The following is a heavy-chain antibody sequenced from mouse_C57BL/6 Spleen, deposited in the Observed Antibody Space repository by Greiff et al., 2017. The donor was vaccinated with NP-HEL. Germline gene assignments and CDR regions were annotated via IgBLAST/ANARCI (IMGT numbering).Heavy chain of an antibody. CDR1: GYTFTGYW. CDR2: ILPGSGST. D-gene: IGHD2-1*01. CDR3: ARREGIYYGNFYYFDY. V-gene: IGHV1-9*01. Sequence: QVQLKESGAELMKPGASVKLSCKATGYTFTGYWIEWVKQRPGHGLEWIGEILPGSGSTNYNEKFKGKATFTADTSSNTAYMQLSSLTTEDSAIYYCARREGIYYGNFYYFDYWGQGTTLTVSS. J-gene: IGHJ2*01.